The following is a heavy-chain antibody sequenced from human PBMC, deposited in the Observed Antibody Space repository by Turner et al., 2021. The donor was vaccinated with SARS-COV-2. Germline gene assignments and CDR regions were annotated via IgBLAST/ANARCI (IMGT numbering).Heavy chain of an antibody. CDR2: INPSGVIT. CDR1: GYTFTSYY. CDR3: ARSGGGFDY. V-gene: IGHV1-46*01. J-gene: IGHJ4*02. Sequence: QVQPVQSGAEVKKLAASVKVSCKASGYTFTSYYMHWVRQAPGQGLEWIGIINPSGVITSYAQKFQGRVTMTRDTSTSTVYMELSSLRSEDTAVYYCARSGGGFDYWGQGTLVTVSS. D-gene: IGHD2-15*01.